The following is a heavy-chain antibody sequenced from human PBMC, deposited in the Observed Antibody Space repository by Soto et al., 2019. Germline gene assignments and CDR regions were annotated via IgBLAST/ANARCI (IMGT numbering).Heavy chain of an antibody. Sequence: QVQLVQSGAEVKKPGASVAVSCKASGYTFTAYYLHWVRQAPGQGLEWMGWINPKSGDTDSAQKFQGRVTLTRDTPITTVYMRLSRLRSDDTAIYYCTRGPQQYGDYGEYFHHWGQGTLVTVSS. CDR2: INPKSGDT. CDR1: GYTFTAYY. D-gene: IGHD4-17*01. CDR3: TRGPQQYGDYGEYFHH. V-gene: IGHV1-2*02. J-gene: IGHJ1*01.